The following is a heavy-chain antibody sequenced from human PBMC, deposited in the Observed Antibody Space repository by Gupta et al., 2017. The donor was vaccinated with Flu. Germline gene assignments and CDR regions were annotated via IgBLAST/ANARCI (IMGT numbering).Heavy chain of an antibody. CDR1: GFSLSNPRMG. Sequence: QVTLKESGPVLVKPTETLTLTCTVSGFSLSNPRMGVSWIRQPPGKALEWLAHIFSNDEKSYSTSLKSRLTISKDSSKSQVVLTMTNMGPVDTATYYCARIPASGTYYYGLDVWGQGTTVTVSS. CDR3: ARIPASGTYYYGLDV. CDR2: IFSNDEK. V-gene: IGHV2-26*01. D-gene: IGHD1-26*01. J-gene: IGHJ6*02.